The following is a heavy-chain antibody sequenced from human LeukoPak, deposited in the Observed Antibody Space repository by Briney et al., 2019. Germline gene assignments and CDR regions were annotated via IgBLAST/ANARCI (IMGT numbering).Heavy chain of an antibody. D-gene: IGHD3-22*01. J-gene: IGHJ3*01. V-gene: IGHV3-33*06. Sequence: PGGSLRLSCAASGFTFSSYAMSWVRQAPGKGLEWVALIWYDGSKKYYADSVKGRFTISRDNSENTLYLQMDSLRGEDTAIYYCVKDSWWVYYSRGPGIGAFDVWGQGTMVAVSS. CDR3: VKDSWWVYYSRGPGIGAFDV. CDR2: IWYDGSKK. CDR1: GFTFSSYA.